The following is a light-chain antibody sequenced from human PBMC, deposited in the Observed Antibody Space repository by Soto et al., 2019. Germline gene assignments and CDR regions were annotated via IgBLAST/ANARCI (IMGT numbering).Light chain of an antibody. V-gene: IGKV1-39*01. CDR1: QSISSY. J-gene: IGKJ4*01. Sequence: DIQMTQSPSSLSASVGDRVTITCRASQSISSYLNWYQQKPGKAPKLLIYAASSFQSGVPSRFSGSASGTDFTLTISRLQPEDFATYYCQQSYSTPHTFGGGTKVEIK. CDR2: AAS. CDR3: QQSYSTPHT.